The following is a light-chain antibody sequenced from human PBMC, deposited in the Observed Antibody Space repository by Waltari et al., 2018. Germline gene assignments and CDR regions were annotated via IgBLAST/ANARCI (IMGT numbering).Light chain of an antibody. CDR3: QHYVRLPAT. CDR1: QSVRGT. Sequence: EIVLTQSPGTLSLSPGETATLSCRASQSVRGTLAWYQQKPGQAPRLLIYGASSRATGIPDRFSGSGSGTDFSLTISRPEPEDFAVYYCQHYVRLPATFGQGTRVEIK. V-gene: IGKV3-20*01. J-gene: IGKJ1*01. CDR2: GAS.